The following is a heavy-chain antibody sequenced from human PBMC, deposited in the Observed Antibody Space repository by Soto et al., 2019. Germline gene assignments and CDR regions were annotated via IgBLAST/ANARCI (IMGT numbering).Heavy chain of an antibody. J-gene: IGHJ4*02. CDR2: ISGSGDST. D-gene: IGHD1-26*01. Sequence: EVQLLESGGGLVQPGGSLRLSCAASGFTFSSYAMRWVRQAPVKGLEWVSAISGSGDSTYYADSVKGRFTISRDNSMNTLYLHMNSLRAEDTAVYYCARRGSGSYYDYWCQGTLVTVSS. CDR3: ARRGSGSYYDY. V-gene: IGHV3-23*01. CDR1: GFTFSSYA.